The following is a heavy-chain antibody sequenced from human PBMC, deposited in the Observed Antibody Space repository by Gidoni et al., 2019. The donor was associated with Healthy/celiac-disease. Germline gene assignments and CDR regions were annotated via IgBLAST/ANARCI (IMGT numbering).Heavy chain of an antibody. D-gene: IGHD3-22*01. CDR3: ARDRNYYDSRGYFDY. V-gene: IGHV3-33*01. Sequence: QVQLVESGGGVVQPGRSLRLSCAASGFTFISYGMHWVRQAPGKGLEWVAVIWYDGSNKYYADSVKGRFTISRDNSKNTLYLQMNSLRAEDTAVYYCARDRNYYDSRGYFDYWGQGTLVTVSS. CDR2: IWYDGSNK. J-gene: IGHJ4*02. CDR1: GFTFISYG.